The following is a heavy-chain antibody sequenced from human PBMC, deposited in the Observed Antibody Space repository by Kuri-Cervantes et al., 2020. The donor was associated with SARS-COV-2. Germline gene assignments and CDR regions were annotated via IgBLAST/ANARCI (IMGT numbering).Heavy chain of an antibody. J-gene: IGHJ4*02. CDR1: GFSLSPSGMC. V-gene: IGHV2-70*01. D-gene: IGHD2-15*01. Sequence: SGPTLVKPTHTLTLTCTFYGFSLSPSGMCVSWIRQPPGKALEWLALIDWDDDKYYSTSLKTRLTISKDTSKIQVVLTMTNMDPVDTATYYCARLDSRRLLAFDYWGQGTLVTVSS. CDR3: ARLDSRRLLAFDY. CDR2: IDWDDDK.